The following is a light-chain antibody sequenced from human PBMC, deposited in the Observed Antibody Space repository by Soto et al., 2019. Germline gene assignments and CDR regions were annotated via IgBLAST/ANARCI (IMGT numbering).Light chain of an antibody. Sequence: DVVLSQTLLSSPVTLGQLASISCRSSQSLAFSNGDTYLSWLQQRPGQPPRLLIYKVSNRFSGVPDRFSGSGAGTDFTLKISRVEAEDVGVYYCMQLTHVPYTFGQGTKLEIK. V-gene: IGKV2-24*01. CDR3: MQLTHVPYT. CDR2: KVS. CDR1: QSLAFSNGDTY. J-gene: IGKJ2*01.